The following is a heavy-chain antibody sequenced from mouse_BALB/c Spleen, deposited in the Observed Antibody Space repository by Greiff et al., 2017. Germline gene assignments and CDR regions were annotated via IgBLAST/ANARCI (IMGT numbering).Heavy chain of an antibody. CDR3: ARTGRGYYAMDY. V-gene: IGHV3-2*02. J-gene: IGHJ4*01. D-gene: IGHD3-1*01. CDR2: ISYSGST. CDR1: GYSITSDYA. Sequence: EVKVEESGPGLVKPSQSLSLTCTVTGYSITSDYAWNWIRQFPGNKLEWMGYISYSGSTSYNPSLKSRISITRDTSKNQFFLQLNSVTTEDTATYYCARTGRGYYAMDYWGQGTSVTVSS.